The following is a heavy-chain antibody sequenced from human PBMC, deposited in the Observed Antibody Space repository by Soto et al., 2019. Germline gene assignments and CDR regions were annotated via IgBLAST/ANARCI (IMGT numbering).Heavy chain of an antibody. J-gene: IGHJ6*02. D-gene: IGHD4-17*01. CDR1: GYSFTSYW. CDR2: IDPSDSYT. V-gene: IGHV5-10-1*01. CDR3: AIMKTYGDYASYYYGMDV. Sequence: GESLKISCKGSGYSFTSYWISWVRQMPGKGLEWMGRIDPSDSYTNYSPSFQGHVTISADKSISTAYLQWSSLKASDTAMYYCAIMKTYGDYASYYYGMDVWGQGTTGTASS.